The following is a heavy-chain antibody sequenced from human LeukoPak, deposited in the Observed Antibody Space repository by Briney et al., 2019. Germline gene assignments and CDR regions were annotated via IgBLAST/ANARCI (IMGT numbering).Heavy chain of an antibody. J-gene: IGHJ4*02. CDR1: GYTFTGYY. CDR3: ARDPTRGYDFWSGYYEGGDY. V-gene: IGHV1-2*02. D-gene: IGHD3-3*01. CDR2: INPNSGGT. Sequence: ASVKVSCKASGYTFTGYYMHRVRQAPGQGLEWMGWINPNSGGTNYAQKFQGRVTMTRDTSISTAYMELSRLRSDDTAVYYCARDPTRGYDFWSGYYEGGDYWGQGTLVTVSS.